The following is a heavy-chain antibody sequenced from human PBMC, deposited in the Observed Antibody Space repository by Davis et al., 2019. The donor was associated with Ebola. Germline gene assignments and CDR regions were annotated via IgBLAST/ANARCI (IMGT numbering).Heavy chain of an antibody. CDR3: ARLLVAAVVDY. J-gene: IGHJ4*02. V-gene: IGHV4-34*01. D-gene: IGHD6-13*01. CDR2: INHSGST. Sequence: SETLSLTCTVSGGSISSYYWSWIRQPPGKGLEWIGEINHSGSTNYNPSLKSRVTISVDTSKNQFSLKLSSVTAADTAVYYCARLLVAAVVDYWGQGTLVTVSS. CDR1: GGSISSYY.